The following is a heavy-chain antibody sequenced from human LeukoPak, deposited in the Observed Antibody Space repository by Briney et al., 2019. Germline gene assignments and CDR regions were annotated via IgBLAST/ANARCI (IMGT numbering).Heavy chain of an antibody. CDR3: ARHFFPFRITMFRGVIIDDAFDI. J-gene: IGHJ3*02. Sequence: GESLKISCKGSGYSFTSYWIGWVRQMPGKGLEWMGIIYPGDSDTRYSPSFQGQVTISADKSISTAYLQWSSLKASDTAMYYCARHFFPFRITMFRGVIIDDAFDIWGQGTMVTVSS. CDR2: IYPGDSDT. V-gene: IGHV5-51*01. CDR1: GYSFTSYW. D-gene: IGHD3-10*01.